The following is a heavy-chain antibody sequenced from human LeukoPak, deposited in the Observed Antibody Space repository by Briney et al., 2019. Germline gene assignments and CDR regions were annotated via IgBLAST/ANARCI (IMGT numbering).Heavy chain of an antibody. CDR3: ARVNFDWFTLDY. J-gene: IGHJ4*02. CDR2: IYYSGST. Sequence: PSETLSLTCTVSGGSISSYYWSWIRQPPGKGLEWIGYIYYSGSTNYNPSLKSRVTISVDTSKNQFSLKLSSVTAADTAVYYCARVNFDWFTLDYWGQGTLVTVS. CDR1: GGSISSYY. D-gene: IGHD3-9*01. V-gene: IGHV4-59*01.